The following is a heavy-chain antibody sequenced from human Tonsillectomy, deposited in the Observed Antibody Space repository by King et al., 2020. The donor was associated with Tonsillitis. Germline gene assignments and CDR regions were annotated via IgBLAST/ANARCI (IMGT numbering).Heavy chain of an antibody. Sequence: QLVQSGGGVVQPGRSLRLSCAASGFTFSNYAMHWVRQAPGKGLEWVAFISYDGSNKYSAHSVKGRFTISRDNSKNTLYLQMNSLSAEDTAVYYCARDSSDWFDPWGQGTLVTVSS. CDR1: GFTFSNYA. J-gene: IGHJ5*02. CDR2: ISYDGSNK. V-gene: IGHV3-33*05. CDR3: ARDSSDWFDP.